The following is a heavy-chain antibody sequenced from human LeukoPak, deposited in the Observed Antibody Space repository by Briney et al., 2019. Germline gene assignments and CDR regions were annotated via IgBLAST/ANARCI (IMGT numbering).Heavy chain of an antibody. V-gene: IGHV3-33*08. CDR3: ASTTTAGHFDY. Sequence: GGSLRLSCAASGFTFSSYGMHWVRQAPGKGLEWVAVIWYDGSNKYYADSVKGRFTISRDNSKNTLYLQMNSLRAEDTAVYYCASTTTAGHFDYWGQGTLVTVSS. J-gene: IGHJ4*02. CDR1: GFTFSSYG. D-gene: IGHD6-13*01. CDR2: IWYDGSNK.